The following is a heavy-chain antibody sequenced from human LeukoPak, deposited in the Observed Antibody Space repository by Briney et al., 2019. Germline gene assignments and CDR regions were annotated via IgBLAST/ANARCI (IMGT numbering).Heavy chain of an antibody. J-gene: IGHJ4*02. CDR1: GGSISSYY. CDR2: IYYGGSA. V-gene: IGHV4-59*08. D-gene: IGHD1-26*01. Sequence: PSETLSLTCTVSGGSISSYYWSWIRQPPGKGLEWIAYIYYGGSANYNPSPKSRVTILIDTSKNQFSLKVTSVTAADTAVCYCARHGGSYSFDYWGQGTLVTVSS. CDR3: ARHGGSYSFDY.